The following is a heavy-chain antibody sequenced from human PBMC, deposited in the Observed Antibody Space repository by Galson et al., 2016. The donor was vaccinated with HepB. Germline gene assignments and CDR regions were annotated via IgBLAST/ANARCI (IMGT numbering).Heavy chain of an antibody. V-gene: IGHV3-33*01. J-gene: IGHJ6*02. CDR2: IWYDGSNK. CDR3: ARDLRELLADFYYNFYAMDV. D-gene: IGHD3-10*01. Sequence: SLRLSCAASGFTFSSYGMHWVRQAPGKGLEWAAVIWYDGSNKYYADSVKGRFTISRDNSKNTLYLQMNSLRAEDTAVYYCARDLRELLADFYYNFYAMDVWGQGTTVTVSS. CDR1: GFTFSSYG.